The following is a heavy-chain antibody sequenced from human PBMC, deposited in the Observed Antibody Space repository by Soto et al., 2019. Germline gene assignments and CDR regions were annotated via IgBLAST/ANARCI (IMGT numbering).Heavy chain of an antibody. CDR3: ARDSAVGAPKRGFEY. Sequence: QVYLQQSGPGLVRPSETLSLSCTVSGGSISGYYWSWIRQPPTKGLEWIGFISNSGNTNYNPSLKSRVSISVDTSKNQVSLNLRSVTAGDTAVYYCARDSAVGAPKRGFEYWGRGTLVTVSS. D-gene: IGHD1-26*01. CDR2: ISNSGNT. CDR1: GGSISGYY. V-gene: IGHV4-59*01. J-gene: IGHJ4*02.